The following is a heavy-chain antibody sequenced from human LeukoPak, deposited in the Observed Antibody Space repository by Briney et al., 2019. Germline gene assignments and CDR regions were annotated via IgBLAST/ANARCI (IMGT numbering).Heavy chain of an antibody. V-gene: IGHV4-39*01. CDR2: IYYSGNT. J-gene: IGHJ4*02. CDR1: GVSISSSNSY. Sequence: SETLSLTYTVSGVSISSSNSYSGWIRQPLGKGLEWIGSIYYSGNTYYNASLKSQVSISIDTSKNQFSLRLTSVTAADTAVYYCARQTGSGLFILPGGQGTLVTVSS. CDR3: ARQTGSGLFILP. D-gene: IGHD3/OR15-3a*01.